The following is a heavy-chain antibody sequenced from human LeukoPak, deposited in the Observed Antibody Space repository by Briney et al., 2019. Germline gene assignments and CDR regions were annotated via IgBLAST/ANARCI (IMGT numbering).Heavy chain of an antibody. Sequence: ASVKVSCKASGYTFTSYAMHWVRQAPGQRLEWMGWINAGNGNTKYSQKFQGRVTITRDTSASTAYMELSSLRSEDTAAYYCAYSSGWYVLMANWFDPWGQGTLVTVSS. D-gene: IGHD6-19*01. CDR2: INAGNGNT. V-gene: IGHV1-3*01. CDR3: AYSSGWYVLMANWFDP. J-gene: IGHJ5*02. CDR1: GYTFTSYA.